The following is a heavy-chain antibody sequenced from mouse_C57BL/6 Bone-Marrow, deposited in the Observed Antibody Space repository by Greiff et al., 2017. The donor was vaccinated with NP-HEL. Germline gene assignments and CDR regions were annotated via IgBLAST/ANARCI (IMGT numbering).Heavy chain of an antibody. CDR1: GFNIKDDY. CDR3: TTFTTVVDWYFDV. V-gene: IGHV14-4*01. Sequence: EVKLMESGAELVRPGASVKLSCTASGFNIKDDYMHWVKQRPEQGLEWIGWIDPENGDTEYASKFQGKATITADTSSNTAYLQLSSLTSEDTAVYYCTTFTTVVDWYFDVWGTGTTVTVSS. J-gene: IGHJ1*03. CDR2: IDPENGDT. D-gene: IGHD1-1*01.